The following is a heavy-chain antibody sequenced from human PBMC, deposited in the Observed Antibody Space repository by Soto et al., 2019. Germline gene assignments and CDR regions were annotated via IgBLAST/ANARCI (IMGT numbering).Heavy chain of an antibody. CDR1: GGPIIGFF. V-gene: IGHV4-4*07. J-gene: IGHJ4*02. Sequence: PSETLSLTCTVSGGPIIGFFWSWIRQPAGKGLEWIGRIYTSGNTNYHPSLKSRVTMSLDTSENLLSLKLTSVTAAATAVYFCAREEQVGYFDYWGQGALVTVSS. D-gene: IGHD6-6*01. CDR2: IYTSGNT. CDR3: AREEQVGYFDY.